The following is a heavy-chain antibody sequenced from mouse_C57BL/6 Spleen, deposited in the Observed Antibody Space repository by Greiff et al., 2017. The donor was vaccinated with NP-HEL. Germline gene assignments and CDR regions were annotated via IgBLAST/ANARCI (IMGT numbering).Heavy chain of an antibody. V-gene: IGHV1-55*01. Sequence: VQLQQSGAELVKPGASVKMSCKASGYTFTSYWITWVKQRPGQGLEWIGDIYPGSGSTNYNEKFKSKATLTVDTSSSTAYMQLSSLTSEDSAVYYCARYTTVVAKGAWFAYWGQGTLVTVSA. CDR2: IYPGSGST. CDR3: ARYTTVVAKGAWFAY. J-gene: IGHJ3*01. CDR1: GYTFTSYW. D-gene: IGHD1-1*01.